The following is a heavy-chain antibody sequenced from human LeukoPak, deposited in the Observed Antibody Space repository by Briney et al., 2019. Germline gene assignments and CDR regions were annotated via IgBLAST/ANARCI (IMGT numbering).Heavy chain of an antibody. D-gene: IGHD6-19*01. CDR2: ISYDGSNK. CDR3: AKVGYSSGWYDFDY. J-gene: IGHJ4*02. Sequence: PGRSLRLSCAASGFTFSSYAMHWVRQAPGKGLEWVALISYDGSNKYYADSVKGRFTISRDNSKNTLYLQMNSLRAEDTAVYYCAKVGYSSGWYDFDYWGQGTLVTVSS. CDR1: GFTFSSYA. V-gene: IGHV3-30-3*01.